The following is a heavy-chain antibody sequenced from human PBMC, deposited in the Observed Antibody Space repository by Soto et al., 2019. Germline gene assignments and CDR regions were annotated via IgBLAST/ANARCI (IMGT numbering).Heavy chain of an antibody. D-gene: IGHD3-10*01. Sequence: QITLKESGPPLVKPTQTLTLTCTCAGLSLSSSGAAVGWIRQPPGKALEWLALIYWDDDKRYSPSLKSRLTXTXDXXKNEVVLTMTNMDPVDAGTYYCAHSMAHNNHAMDVWGQGTTVTVSS. V-gene: IGHV2-5*02. CDR3: AHSMAHNNHAMDV. J-gene: IGHJ6*02. CDR1: GLSLSSSGAA. CDR2: IYWDDDK.